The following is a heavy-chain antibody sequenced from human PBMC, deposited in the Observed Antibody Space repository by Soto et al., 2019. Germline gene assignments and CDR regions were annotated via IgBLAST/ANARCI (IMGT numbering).Heavy chain of an antibody. D-gene: IGHD3-10*01. CDR1: GFTFSSYA. CDR2: ISGSGGST. J-gene: IGHJ6*03. Sequence: GGSLRLSCAASGFTFSSYAMSWVRQAPGKGLEWVSAISGSGGSTYYADSVKGRFTISRDNSKNTLYLQMNSLRAEDTAVYYCAKDLYGSGNYPHYYYYYMDVWGKGTTVTVSS. V-gene: IGHV3-23*01. CDR3: AKDLYGSGNYPHYYYYYMDV.